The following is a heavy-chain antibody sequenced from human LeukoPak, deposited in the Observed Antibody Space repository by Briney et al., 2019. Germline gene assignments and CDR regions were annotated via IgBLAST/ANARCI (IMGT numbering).Heavy chain of an antibody. V-gene: IGHV4-59*12. D-gene: IGHD6-13*01. CDR1: GGSISSYY. CDR2: IYYGGST. CDR3: ARRNIAAAGTTYWYFDL. J-gene: IGHJ2*01. Sequence: SETLSLTCTVSGGSISSYYWSWIRQPPGKGLEWIGYIYYGGSTNYNPSLKSRVTISVDTSKNQFSLKLSSVTAADTAVYYCARRNIAAAGTTYWYFDLWGRGTLVTVSS.